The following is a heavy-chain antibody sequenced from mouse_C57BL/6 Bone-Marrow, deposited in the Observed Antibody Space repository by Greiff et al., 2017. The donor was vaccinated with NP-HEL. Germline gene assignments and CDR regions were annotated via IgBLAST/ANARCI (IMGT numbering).Heavy chain of an antibody. CDR3: ARGYYGNYGSYAMDY. CDR1: GYTFTSYW. V-gene: IGHV1-64*01. J-gene: IGHJ4*01. CDR2: IHPNSGST. D-gene: IGHD2-1*01. Sequence: VQLQQPGAELVKPGASVKLSCKASGYTFTSYWMHWVKQRPGQGLEWIGMIHPNSGSTNYNEKFKSKATLTVDKSSSTAYMQLSSLTSEDSAVYYCARGYYGNYGSYAMDYWGQGTSVTVSS.